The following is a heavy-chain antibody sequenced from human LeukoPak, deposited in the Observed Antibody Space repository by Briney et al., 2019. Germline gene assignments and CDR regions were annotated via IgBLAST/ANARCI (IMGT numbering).Heavy chain of an antibody. CDR3: ARTGDYSRSTGGWFDP. J-gene: IGHJ5*02. CDR2: IYYSGST. V-gene: IGHV4-39*07. CDR1: GGSISSSSYY. Sequence: SETLSLTCTVSGGSISSSSYYWGWIRQPPGKGLQWIGGIYYSGSTYSNPSLKSRVTISVDTSKKQFSLRLTSVTTADTAVYFCARTGDYSRSTGGWFDPWGQGTLVTVSS. D-gene: IGHD4-11*01.